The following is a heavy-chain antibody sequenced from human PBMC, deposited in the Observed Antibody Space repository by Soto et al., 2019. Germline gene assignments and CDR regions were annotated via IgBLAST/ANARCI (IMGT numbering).Heavy chain of an antibody. CDR1: GFTFSSYA. Sequence: PGGSLRLSCAASGFTFSSYAMHWVRQAPDKGLEWLAVIWYDGSNKYYADSVKGRFTISRDNSKNTLYLQMNSLRAEDTAVYYCARDKLKLRVLRCFDFWGQGTLGTGSS. J-gene: IGHJ5*01. CDR3: ARDKLKLRVLRCFDF. V-gene: IGHV3-33*01. D-gene: IGHD1-7*01. CDR2: IWYDGSNK.